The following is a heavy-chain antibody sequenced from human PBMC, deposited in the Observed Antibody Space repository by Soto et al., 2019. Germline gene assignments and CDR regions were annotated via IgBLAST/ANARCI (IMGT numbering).Heavy chain of an antibody. Sequence: SETLSLTCTVSGGSISSDGYYWSWIRQHPGKGLEWIGYIYYSGSTYYNPSLKSRVTISVDTSKNQFSLKLSSVTAAETAVYYCACGTALVTRYWGQGTLVTVST. V-gene: IGHV4-31*03. CDR3: ACGTALVTRY. J-gene: IGHJ4*02. CDR1: GGSISSDGYY. CDR2: IYYSGST. D-gene: IGHD5-18*01.